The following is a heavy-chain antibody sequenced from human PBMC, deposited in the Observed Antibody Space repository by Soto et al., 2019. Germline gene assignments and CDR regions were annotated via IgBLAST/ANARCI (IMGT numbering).Heavy chain of an antibody. CDR2: IYYSGST. V-gene: IGHV4-59*01. Sequence: SETLSLTCTVSGGSISGYYWSWIRQPPGKGLEWIGYIYYSGSTNYNPSLKSRVTISVDTSKNQFSLKLSSVTAADTAVYYCARGPAPHYYDSSGYYYGDYWGQGTPVTVSS. CDR3: ARGPAPHYYDSSGYYYGDY. D-gene: IGHD3-22*01. CDR1: GGSISGYY. J-gene: IGHJ4*02.